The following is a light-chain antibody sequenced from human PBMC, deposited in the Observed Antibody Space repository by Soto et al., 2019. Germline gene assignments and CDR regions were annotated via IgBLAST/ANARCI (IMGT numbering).Light chain of an antibody. J-gene: IGKJ4*01. V-gene: IGKV3-20*01. Sequence: EIVLTQSPGTLSLSPGERATLSCRASQSVKSSYLAWYQQKHGQPPRLLIYGASTRATGIPDRFIGSGSGTDLTLTISRMEPEDFEVFYCQQYGRSPLTFGGGTQVDIK. CDR2: GAS. CDR3: QQYGRSPLT. CDR1: QSVKSSY.